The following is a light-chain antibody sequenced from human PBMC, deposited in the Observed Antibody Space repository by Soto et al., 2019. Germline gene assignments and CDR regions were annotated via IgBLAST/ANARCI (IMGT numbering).Light chain of an antibody. Sequence: DIQMTQSPSSLSASVGDRVTITCRASQSISSYLNWYQQKPGKAPKLLIYAASSLQSGVPSSFSGSGSGTDFTLTISSLQPEDVATYYCQQSCSTPFTFGPWTKVDIK. CDR1: QSISSY. CDR3: QQSCSTPFT. V-gene: IGKV1-39*01. J-gene: IGKJ3*01. CDR2: AAS.